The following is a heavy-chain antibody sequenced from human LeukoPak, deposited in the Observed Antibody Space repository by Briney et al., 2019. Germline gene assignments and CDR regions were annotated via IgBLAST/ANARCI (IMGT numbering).Heavy chain of an antibody. D-gene: IGHD6-13*01. V-gene: IGHV4-59*08. CDR1: GGSISSYY. CDR2: IYYSGST. CDR3: ARVRTPSYSSSWYYFDY. Sequence: SETLSLTCTVSGGSISSYYWSWIRQPPGKGLEWIGYIYYSGSTNYNPSLKSRVTISVDTSKNQFSLKLSSVTAADTAVYYCARVRTPSYSSSWYYFDYWGQGTLVTVSS. J-gene: IGHJ4*02.